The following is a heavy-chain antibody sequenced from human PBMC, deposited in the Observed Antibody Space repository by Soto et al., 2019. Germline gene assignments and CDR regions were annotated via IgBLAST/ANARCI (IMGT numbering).Heavy chain of an antibody. J-gene: IGHJ4*02. CDR1: GDSIIPYY. V-gene: IGHV4-59*01. CDR3: ARDVSPTY. CDR2: IYYSGSP. Sequence: PSETLSLTCIVSGDSIIPYYWTWIRQPPGKGLEWIGHIYYSGSPNYNPSLKSRVTISVDTSKSQFSLKLSSVTAADTAVYYCARDVSPTYWGQGMLVTVSS.